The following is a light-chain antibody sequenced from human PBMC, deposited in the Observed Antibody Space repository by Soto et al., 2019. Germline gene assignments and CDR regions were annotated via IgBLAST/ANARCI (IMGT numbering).Light chain of an antibody. CDR3: SSYASSSTQV. CDR2: EVN. CDR1: SSDVGGYNL. V-gene: IGLV2-8*01. Sequence: QSALTQPPSASGSPGQSVTISCTGTSSDVGGYNLVSWYQQHPGKAPKLMIYEVNKRPSGVPDRFSGSKSGNTASLTVSGLQAEDEGDYYCSSYASSSTQVLGGGTKLTVL. J-gene: IGLJ3*02.